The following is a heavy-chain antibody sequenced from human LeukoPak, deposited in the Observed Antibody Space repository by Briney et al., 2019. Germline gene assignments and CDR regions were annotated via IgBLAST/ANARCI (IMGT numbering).Heavy chain of an antibody. V-gene: IGHV4-34*01. CDR1: KGSSIASV. J-gene: IGHJ4*02. CDR3: ARGGDDILTGPTPLY. D-gene: IGHD3-9*01. Sequence: GTLCLACAVPKGSSIASVWSWRRKPTGYGLSSMGVMNHSGSTNYNPSLKSRVTISVDTSKNQFSLKLRSVTAADTAVYYCARGGDDILTGPTPLYWGQGTLVTVSS. CDR2: MNHSGST.